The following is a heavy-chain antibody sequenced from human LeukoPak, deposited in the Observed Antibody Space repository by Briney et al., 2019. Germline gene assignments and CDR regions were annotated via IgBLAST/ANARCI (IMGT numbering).Heavy chain of an antibody. D-gene: IGHD6-13*01. CDR3: ASKLAAAGTDDAFDI. CDR2: ISSSGSTI. V-gene: IGHV3-48*03. J-gene: IGHJ3*02. Sequence: GGSLRLSCAASGFTFSSYEMNWGRQAPGRGLEWVSYISSSGSTIYYADSVKGRFTISRDNAKNSLYLQMNSLRAEDTAVYYCASKLAAAGTDDAFDIWGQGTMLTVSS. CDR1: GFTFSSYE.